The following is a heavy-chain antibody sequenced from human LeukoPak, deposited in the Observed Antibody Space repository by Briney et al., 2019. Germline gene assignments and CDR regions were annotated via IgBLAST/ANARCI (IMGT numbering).Heavy chain of an antibody. D-gene: IGHD2-2*01. CDR3: ARQHLPTADY. CDR2: INTNTGNP. CDR1: GYSFTNYA. V-gene: IGHV7-4-1*02. Sequence: GASVTVSCKASGYSFTNYAINWVRQAPGQGLEWMGWINTNTGNPTYAQGFTGRFVFSLDTSVTTAYLQISSLKPEDSAVYYCARQHLPTADYWGQGTLVTVP. J-gene: IGHJ4*02.